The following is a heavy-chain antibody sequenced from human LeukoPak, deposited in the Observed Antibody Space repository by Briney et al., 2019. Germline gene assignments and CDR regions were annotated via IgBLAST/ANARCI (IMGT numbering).Heavy chain of an antibody. J-gene: IGHJ4*02. CDR3: AKDYAVGSLGS. D-gene: IGHD2-2*01. V-gene: IGHV3-30*18. CDR2: ISYDGSNK. CDR1: GFTFSSYD. Sequence: GGSLRLSCSASGFTFSSYDMNWVRQAPGKGLEWVAVISYDGSNKYYADSVKGRFTISRDSSKNTLYLQMNSLRADDTAVYYCAKDYAVGSLGSWGQGTLVTVSS.